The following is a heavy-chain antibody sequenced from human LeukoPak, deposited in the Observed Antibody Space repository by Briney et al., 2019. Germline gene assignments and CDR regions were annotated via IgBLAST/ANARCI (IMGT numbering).Heavy chain of an antibody. V-gene: IGHV4-61*01. Sequence: SETLSLTCTVSGGSVSSGSYYWSWIRQPPGTGLEWIGYIYYSGSTNYNPSLKSRVTISVDTSKNQFSLKLSSVTAADTAVYYCARRGSSGWYDYYYYGMDVWGQGTTVTVSS. D-gene: IGHD6-19*01. J-gene: IGHJ6*02. CDR2: IYYSGST. CDR1: GGSVSSGSYY. CDR3: ARRGSSGWYDYYYYGMDV.